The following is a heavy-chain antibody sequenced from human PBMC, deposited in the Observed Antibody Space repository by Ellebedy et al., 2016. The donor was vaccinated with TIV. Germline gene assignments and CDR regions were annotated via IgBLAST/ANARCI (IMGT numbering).Heavy chain of an antibody. CDR2: IKQDGSEK. V-gene: IGHV3-7*01. Sequence: GESLKISXAASGFTFSSYWMSWVRQAPGKGLEWVANIKQDGSEKYYVDSVKGRFTISRDNAKNSLYLQMNSLRAEDTAVYYCARDGADKAFDYWGQGTLVTVSS. D-gene: IGHD3-10*01. J-gene: IGHJ4*02. CDR1: GFTFSSYW. CDR3: ARDGADKAFDY.